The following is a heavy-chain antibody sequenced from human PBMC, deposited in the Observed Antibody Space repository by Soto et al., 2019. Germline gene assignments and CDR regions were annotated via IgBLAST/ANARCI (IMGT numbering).Heavy chain of an antibody. Sequence: EVQLVESGGGLVKPGGSLRLSCAASGFTFSSYSMNWVRQAPGKGLEWVSSISTSSDYIYYADSVKGRFTISRDNAKNSLYLQMNSLRAEDTAVYYCANHEAADTFSDYYGMYVWGPGNTVTVSS. D-gene: IGHD6-13*01. V-gene: IGHV3-21*01. CDR3: ANHEAADTFSDYYGMYV. CDR1: GFTFSSYS. CDR2: ISTSSDYI. J-gene: IGHJ6*02.